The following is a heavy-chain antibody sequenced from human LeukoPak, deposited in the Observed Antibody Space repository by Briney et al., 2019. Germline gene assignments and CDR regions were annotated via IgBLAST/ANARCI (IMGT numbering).Heavy chain of an antibody. CDR2: IIPIIGIA. CDR3: ARGASDIVVVVAANPLDY. D-gene: IGHD2-15*01. Sequence: SVKVSCKASGGTFSSSAISWVRQAPGQGLEWMGGIIPIIGIANYAQKFQGRVTITTDESTSTAYLELSSLRSEDTAVYYCARGASDIVVVVAANPLDYWGQGTLVTVSS. V-gene: IGHV1-69*05. J-gene: IGHJ4*02. CDR1: GGTFSSSA.